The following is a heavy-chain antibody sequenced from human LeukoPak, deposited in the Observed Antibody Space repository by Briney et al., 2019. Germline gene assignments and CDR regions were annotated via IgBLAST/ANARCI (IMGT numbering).Heavy chain of an antibody. D-gene: IGHD3-10*01. V-gene: IGHV4-38-2*02. CDR2: MYHSGST. CDR1: GYSISSGYY. Sequence: SETLSLTCTVSGYSISSGYYWDWIRQPPGKGLEWIGSMYHSGSTYYNPSLKSRVTISVDTSKNQFSLKVNSVTAADTAVYYCARGNRQLAYYGSGSRLPFDYWGQGTLVTVSS. J-gene: IGHJ4*02. CDR3: ARGNRQLAYYGSGSRLPFDY.